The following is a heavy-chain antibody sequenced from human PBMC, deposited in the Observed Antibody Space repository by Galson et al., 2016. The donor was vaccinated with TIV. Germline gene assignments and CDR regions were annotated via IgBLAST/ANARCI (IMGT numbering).Heavy chain of an antibody. J-gene: IGHJ6*03. D-gene: IGHD3-16*01. CDR1: GGIFNTYA. V-gene: IGHV1-69*10. CDR2: INPLFGIA. CDR3: VRGPNYYHSYMDV. Sequence: SVKVSCKASGGIFNTYAISWVRQAPGQGLEWMGGINPLFGIATYAEKFQGRVTITADTSTRPAYMELSNLRSEDTAMYYCVRGPNYYHSYMDVWGKGTTVTVSS.